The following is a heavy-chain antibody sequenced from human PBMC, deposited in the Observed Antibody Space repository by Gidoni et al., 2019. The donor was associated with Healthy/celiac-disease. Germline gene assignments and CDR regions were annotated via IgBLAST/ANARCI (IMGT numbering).Heavy chain of an antibody. CDR2: SSGMGGTK. CDR1: GFTVSSSA. V-gene: IGHV3-23*04. Sequence: EVQLVESGGGLVQPGGSLRLSCSASGFTVSSSAISWVRQAPGKGLEWGSVSSGMGGTKYYADSVNGRFTIARDNSKNTRYLQMNSLRAEDTAVYYCAKVKEQGIGDFDIWGQRTMVTVSS. J-gene: IGHJ3*02. CDR3: AKVKEQGIGDFDI. D-gene: IGHD3-3*01.